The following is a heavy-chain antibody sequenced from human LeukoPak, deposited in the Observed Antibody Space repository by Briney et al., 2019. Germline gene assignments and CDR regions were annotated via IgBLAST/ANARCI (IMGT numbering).Heavy chain of an antibody. CDR3: GRIREGGGVDV. CDR1: GFTFRNYW. V-gene: IGHV3-7*01. Sequence: GGSLRLPCAASGFTFRNYWMSWVRQAPGKGPEWVANIKYDGSERNYVDSVKGRFTISRDNAKISLYLQLNSLRAQDTAVYYCGRIREGGGVDVWGLGTMVIVSS. J-gene: IGHJ3*01. CDR2: IKYDGSER. D-gene: IGHD3-16*01.